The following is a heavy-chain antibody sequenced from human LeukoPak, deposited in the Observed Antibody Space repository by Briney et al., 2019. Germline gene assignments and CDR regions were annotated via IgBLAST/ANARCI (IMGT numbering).Heavy chain of an antibody. CDR1: GFTVSRKY. J-gene: IGHJ4*02. Sequence: PGGSLRLSCAASGFTVSRKYMSWVRQAPGEGLEWVAVIYTDASTYYADSVKGRFTISRDNSKNTVYLQMNSLRAEDTAVYYCIRDYGDYWGQGTLVTVSS. CDR2: IYTDAST. CDR3: IRDYGDY. V-gene: IGHV3-53*01. D-gene: IGHD4/OR15-4a*01.